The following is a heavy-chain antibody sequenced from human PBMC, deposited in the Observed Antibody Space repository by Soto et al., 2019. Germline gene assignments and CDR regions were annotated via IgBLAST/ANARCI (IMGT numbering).Heavy chain of an antibody. CDR1: GFTFSRSA. CDR3: AKEFSKYSSSLGY. V-gene: IGHV3-30-3*02. J-gene: IGHJ4*02. D-gene: IGHD6-13*01. CDR2: ISYDGSNK. Sequence: QVQLVESGGGVVQPGRSLRLSCAASGFTFSRSAMHWVRQAPGKGLEWVAVISYDGSNKYYADSVKGRFTISRDNSKNTLYLKMNRLRAADPAVYYCAKEFSKYSSSLGYWGQGTLVTVSS.